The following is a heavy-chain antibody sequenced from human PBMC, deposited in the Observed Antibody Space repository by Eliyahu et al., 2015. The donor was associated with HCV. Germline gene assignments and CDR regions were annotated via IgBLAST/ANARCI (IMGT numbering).Heavy chain of an antibody. CDR3: ARVNRQRAWLQLPDAFDI. J-gene: IGHJ3*02. CDR1: GXSISSYS. D-gene: IGHD5-24*01. V-gene: IGHV4-4*09. CDR2: INHSGDT. Sequence: QVRLQKSGPGLVKPSETLSLACTVSGXSISSYSWTWIRQSPGKGLEWLGHINHSGDTNYNPSLRGRVTMSVDTSKNQFSLKLRSLTAADTAVYYCARVNRQRAWLQLPDAFDIWGQGAMVTVSS.